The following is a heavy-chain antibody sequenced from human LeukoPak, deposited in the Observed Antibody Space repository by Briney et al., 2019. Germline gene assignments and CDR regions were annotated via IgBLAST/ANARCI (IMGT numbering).Heavy chain of an antibody. CDR3: ARRRSGSSGPPSDH. J-gene: IGHJ4*02. V-gene: IGHV1-8*01. CDR1: GYTLTSYD. CDR2: MNPNSGNT. D-gene: IGHD6-6*01. Sequence: ASVKVSCKASGYTLTSYDINWVRQATGQGLEWMGWMNPNSGNTGYAQKFQGRVNMTRNTSISTAYMELSSLESEDTAVYYCARRRSGSSGPPSDHWGQGTLVTVSS.